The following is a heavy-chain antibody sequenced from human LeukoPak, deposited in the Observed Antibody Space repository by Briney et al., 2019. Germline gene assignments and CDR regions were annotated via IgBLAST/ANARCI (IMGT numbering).Heavy chain of an antibody. Sequence: ASVKVSCKASGYTFTGYFMHWVRQAPGQGLEWMGWINPNSGGTDYAQKFQGRVTMTRDTSISTAYMELSSLRSDDTAVYYCAAAWRGTAAAGRFDYWGQGTLVTVSS. D-gene: IGHD6-13*01. CDR1: GYTFTGYF. CDR2: INPNSGGT. CDR3: AAAWRGTAAAGRFDY. J-gene: IGHJ4*02. V-gene: IGHV1-2*02.